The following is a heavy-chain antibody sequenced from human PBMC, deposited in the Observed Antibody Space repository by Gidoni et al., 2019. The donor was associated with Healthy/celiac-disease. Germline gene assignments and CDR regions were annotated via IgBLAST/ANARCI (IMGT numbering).Heavy chain of an antibody. CDR1: GGTFSSYA. Sequence: QVQLVQSGAAVKKPGSSVTVSCKASGGTFSSYAISWVRQAPGQGLEWMGGIIPIFGTANYAQKFQGRVTITADESTSTAYMELSSLRSEDTAVYYCARGRWGGYDPLEFDYWGQGTLVTVSS. CDR2: IIPIFGTA. J-gene: IGHJ4*02. CDR3: ARGRWGGYDPLEFDY. D-gene: IGHD5-12*01. V-gene: IGHV1-69*01.